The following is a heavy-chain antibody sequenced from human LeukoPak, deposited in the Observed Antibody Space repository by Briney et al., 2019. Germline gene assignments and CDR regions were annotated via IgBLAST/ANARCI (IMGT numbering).Heavy chain of an antibody. V-gene: IGHV4-30-4*01. Sequence: SETLSLTCPVSGGSISSGDYYWSWIRQPPGKGLEWIGYIFYSGSTYYNPSLKSRVTISVDTSNNQFSLKLSSVTAADTAVYYCARDLLNEGNHLDYWGQGTLVTVSS. CDR1: GGSISSGDYY. D-gene: IGHD4-23*01. CDR3: ARDLLNEGNHLDY. J-gene: IGHJ4*02. CDR2: IFYSGST.